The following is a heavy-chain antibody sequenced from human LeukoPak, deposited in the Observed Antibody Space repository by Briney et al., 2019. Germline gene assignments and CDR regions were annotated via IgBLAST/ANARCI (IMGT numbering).Heavy chain of an antibody. V-gene: IGHV3-7*01. J-gene: IGHJ3*01. Sequence: PGGSLRLSCAASGFTFSSYAMSWVRQAPGKGLEWVANIKQDGSEKYYVDSVKGRFTISRDNAKNSLYLQMNSLRAEDTAVYYCARDSSSSVWGQGTMVTVSS. CDR2: IKQDGSEK. CDR1: GFTFSSYA. D-gene: IGHD6-6*01. CDR3: ARDSSSSV.